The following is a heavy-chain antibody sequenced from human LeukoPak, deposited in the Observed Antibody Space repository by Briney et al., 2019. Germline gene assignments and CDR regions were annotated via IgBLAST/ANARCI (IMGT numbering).Heavy chain of an antibody. CDR2: IYYSGST. J-gene: IGHJ6*03. D-gene: IGHD5-12*01. CDR3: ASSGYDPYDYYYYYMDV. Sequence: SETLSLTCTVSGGSISSSSYYWGWIRQPPGKGLEWIGSIYYSGSTYYNPSLKSRVTISVDTSKNQFSLKLSSVTAADTAVYYCASSGYDPYDYYYYYMDVWGKGTTVTISS. CDR1: GGSISSSSYY. V-gene: IGHV4-39*07.